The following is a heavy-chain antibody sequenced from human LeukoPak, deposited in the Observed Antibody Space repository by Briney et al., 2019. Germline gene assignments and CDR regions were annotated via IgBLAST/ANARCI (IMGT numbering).Heavy chain of an antibody. V-gene: IGHV3-64D*06. CDR2: ISSNGGST. CDR3: KVTDGV. CDR1: GFTXSSYA. Sequence: SASGFTXSSYAMXWVRQAPGKGLECVSAISSNGGSTYYADSVKGRFTISRDNSKNTLYLQMSSLRAEDTAVYYCKVTDGVWGQGTLVTVSS. J-gene: IGHJ4*02. D-gene: IGHD2-21*02.